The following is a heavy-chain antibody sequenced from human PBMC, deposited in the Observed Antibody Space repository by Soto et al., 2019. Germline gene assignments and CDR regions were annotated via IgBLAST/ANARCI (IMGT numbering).Heavy chain of an antibody. D-gene: IGHD2-21*01. J-gene: IGHJ4*02. CDR1: GYPFSSYG. CDR2: TSAFYGNS. CDR3: ARLVVARSTLDY. V-gene: IGHV1-18*04. Sequence: ASVKVSCKASGYPFSSYGITWVRQAPGQGLEWMGWTSAFYGNSTYSEKFQGRVTMTIDTSTNTAYMDLRSLKSDDTAVYYCARLVVARSTLDYWGLGALVTVSS.